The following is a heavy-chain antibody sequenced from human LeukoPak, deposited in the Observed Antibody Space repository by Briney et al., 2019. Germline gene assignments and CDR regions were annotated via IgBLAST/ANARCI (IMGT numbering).Heavy chain of an antibody. V-gene: IGHV1-18*01. D-gene: IGHD2-15*01. CDR3: ARVYCSGGSCQYYDYVWEVQAPNAFDI. J-gene: IGHJ3*02. CDR1: GYTFTSYG. CDR2: ISAYNGNT. Sequence: ASVKVSCKASGYTFTSYGISWVRQAPGQGLEWMGWISAYNGNTNYAQKLQGRVTMTTDTSTSTAYMELRSLRSDDTAVYYCARVYCSGGSCQYYDYVWEVQAPNAFDIWGQGTMVTVSS.